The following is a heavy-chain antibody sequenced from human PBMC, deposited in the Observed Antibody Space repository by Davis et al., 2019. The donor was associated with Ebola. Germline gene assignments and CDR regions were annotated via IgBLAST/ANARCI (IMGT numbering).Heavy chain of an antibody. J-gene: IGHJ4*02. CDR3: APTKVGRFDY. V-gene: IGHV3-30-3*01. CDR1: GFTFSSYA. Sequence: GESLKISCAASGFTFSSYAMHWVRQAPGKGLEWVAVISYDGGNKYYADSVKGRFTISRDNSKNTLYLQMNSLRAEDTAVYYCAPTKVGRFDYWGQGTLVTVSS. CDR2: ISYDGGNK. D-gene: IGHD5-12*01.